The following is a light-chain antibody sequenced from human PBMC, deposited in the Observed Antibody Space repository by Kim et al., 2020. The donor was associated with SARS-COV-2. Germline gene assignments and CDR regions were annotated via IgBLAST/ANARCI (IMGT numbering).Light chain of an antibody. CDR3: QVWDSSSDHPNYV. CDR1: DSGSRS. V-gene: IGLV3-21*04. CDR2: YDS. Sequence: RITGGGSDSGSRSEHWYQRKQGQAPVLVIYYDSDRPSGTPGRLSGSNAGNTATLTISRIGAGDEDDYYCQVWDSSSDHPNYVFGTGTKVTVL. J-gene: IGLJ1*01.